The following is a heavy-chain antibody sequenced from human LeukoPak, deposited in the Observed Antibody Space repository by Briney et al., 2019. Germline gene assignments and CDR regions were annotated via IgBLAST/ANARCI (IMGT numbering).Heavy chain of an antibody. D-gene: IGHD1-7*01. J-gene: IGHJ3*02. CDR1: GFTFDDYA. CDR2: ISWNSGSI. Sequence: GGSLRLSCAASGFTFDDYAMHWVRQAPGKGVEWVSGISWNSGSIGYADSVKGRFTISRDNAKNSLYLQMNSLRAEDTALYYCASGTTAAFDIWGQGTMVTVSS. V-gene: IGHV3-9*01. CDR3: ASGTTAAFDI.